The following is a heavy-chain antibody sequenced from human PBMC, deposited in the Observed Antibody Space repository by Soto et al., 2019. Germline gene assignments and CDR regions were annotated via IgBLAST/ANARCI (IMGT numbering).Heavy chain of an antibody. Sequence: NPSETLSLTCTVSGGSISSGDYYWSWIRQPPGKGLEWIGYIYYRGSTYYNPSLKSRVSISVDTSKNQFSLKLSSVTAADTAVYYCARAGIQLWQRFFDYWGQGTLVTVSS. CDR1: GGSISSGDYY. J-gene: IGHJ4*02. D-gene: IGHD5-18*01. V-gene: IGHV4-30-4*01. CDR2: IYYRGST. CDR3: ARAGIQLWQRFFDY.